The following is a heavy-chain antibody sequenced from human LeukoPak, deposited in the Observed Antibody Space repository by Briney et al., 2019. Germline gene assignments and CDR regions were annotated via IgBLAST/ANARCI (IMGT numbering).Heavy chain of an antibody. CDR1: GGSISSGSYY. CDR3: ARHLNFMVTPAFDI. Sequence: SETLSLTCTVSGGSISSGSYYWSWIRQPAGKGLEWIGRIYTSGSTNYNPSLKSRVTISVDTSKNQFSLKLSSVTAADTAVYYCARHLNFMVTPAFDIWGQGTMVTVSS. V-gene: IGHV4-61*02. D-gene: IGHD2-21*02. J-gene: IGHJ3*02. CDR2: IYTSGST.